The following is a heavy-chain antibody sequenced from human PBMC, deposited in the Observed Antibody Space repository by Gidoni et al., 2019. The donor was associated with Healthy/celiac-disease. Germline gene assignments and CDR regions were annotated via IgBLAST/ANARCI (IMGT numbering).Heavy chain of an antibody. CDR2: IYYSGST. CDR1: GRSISSYY. D-gene: IGHD4-17*01. V-gene: IGHV4-59*01. CDR3: ARSSAVTTSEYFQH. Sequence: AQLQESGPGVVNHSQTLSHTCTVSGRSISSYYWSWIRQPPGKGLEWIGYIYYSGSTNYSPSLKSRVTISVDTSKNQFSLKLSSVTAADTAVYYCARSSAVTTSEYFQHWGQGTLVTVSS. J-gene: IGHJ1*01.